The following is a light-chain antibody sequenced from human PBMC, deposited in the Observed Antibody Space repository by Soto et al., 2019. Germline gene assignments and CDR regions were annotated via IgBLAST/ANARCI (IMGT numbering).Light chain of an antibody. CDR3: QQYNSFALT. V-gene: IGKV1-5*03. CDR2: KAS. Sequence: DIQMTQSPSTLSASVGDRVTITCRASQSISSWLAWYQQKPGKAPKLLIYKASSLESGVPSRFSGSGSGTEFTLTSSSLQPDDFATYYYQQYNSFALTFGGGTKVEIK. CDR1: QSISSW. J-gene: IGKJ4*01.